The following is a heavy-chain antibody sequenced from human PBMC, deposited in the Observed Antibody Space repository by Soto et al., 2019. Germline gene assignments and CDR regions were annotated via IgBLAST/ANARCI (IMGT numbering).Heavy chain of an antibody. CDR2: IYYSGRT. J-gene: IGHJ4*02. Sequence: SETLSLTCTLSGASITSTTYFWAWIRQPPGKGLEWVGSIYYSGRTYYNPSLRSRVTISVDRSKNQFSLTMSSVTAADTAVYYCAKNLPRTGRFDYWGQGTSVTVSS. V-gene: IGHV4-39*01. CDR3: AKNLPRTGRFDY. CDR1: GASITSTTYF.